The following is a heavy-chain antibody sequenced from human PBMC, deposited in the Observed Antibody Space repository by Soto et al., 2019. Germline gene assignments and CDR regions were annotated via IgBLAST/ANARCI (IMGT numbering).Heavy chain of an antibody. V-gene: IGHV1-3*01. J-gene: IGHJ4*02. CDR1: GYTFTSYA. Sequence: ALVKVSCKASGYTFTSYAMHWVRQAPGQRLEWMGWINAGNGNTKYSQKFQGRVTITRDTSASTAYMELSSLRSEDTAVYYCAREVGGSYYFDYWGQGTLVTVSS. CDR2: INAGNGNT. D-gene: IGHD1-26*01. CDR3: AREVGGSYYFDY.